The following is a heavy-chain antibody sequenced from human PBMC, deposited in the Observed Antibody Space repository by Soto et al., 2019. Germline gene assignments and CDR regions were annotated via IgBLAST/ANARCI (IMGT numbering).Heavy chain of an antibody. CDR3: ARDRAITTNNWFDS. CDR1: GGSIRSGGYL. V-gene: IGHV4-31*01. J-gene: IGHJ5*01. CDR2: IYHRGST. Sequence: QVQLQESGPGLVKASQTLSLTCTVSGGSIRSGGYLWSWIRQHPVKALEWIGYIYHRGSTYYNPSLKSPASMAVDTSKNQFSLGLSSVTAADTAVYYCARDRAITTNNWFDSWGQGTLVTVSS.